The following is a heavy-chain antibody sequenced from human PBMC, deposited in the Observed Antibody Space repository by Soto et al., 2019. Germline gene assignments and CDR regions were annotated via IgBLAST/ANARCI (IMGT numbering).Heavy chain of an antibody. V-gene: IGHV4-61*01. Sequence: GGSVSSDNYYWSWIRQPPGKGLEWIGYMYYSGSPKYNPSLKSRLTMSVDTSRNQFSLKLNSVTAADTAVYYCATSGDSSSGHYYYGMDVWGRGTTVTVSS. J-gene: IGHJ6*02. CDR3: ATSGDSSSGHYYYGMDV. D-gene: IGHD6-13*01. CDR1: GGSVSSDNYY. CDR2: MYYSGSP.